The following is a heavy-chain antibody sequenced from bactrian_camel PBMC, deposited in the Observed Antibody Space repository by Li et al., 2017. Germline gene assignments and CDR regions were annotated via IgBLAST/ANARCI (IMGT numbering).Heavy chain of an antibody. CDR1: GFANNNYP. CDR2: IYTGGGDV. D-gene: IGHD2*01. Sequence: HVQLVESGGGPVQAGGSLRLSCAFSGFANNNYPMAWFRQAPGKEREGVASIYTGGGDVYYADAVKDRFTISRDNARNMLYLDMTNLKTEDTAVYYCAQGRSTTSWLLREPRREGTQVTVS. J-gene: IGHJ4*01. V-gene: IGHV3S1*01.